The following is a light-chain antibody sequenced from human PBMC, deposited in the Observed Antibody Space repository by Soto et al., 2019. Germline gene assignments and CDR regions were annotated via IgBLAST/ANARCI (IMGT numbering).Light chain of an antibody. J-gene: IGLJ1*01. CDR3: KSYAGSNTYV. CDR1: KNDIGVYDF. V-gene: IGLV2-8*01. CDR2: EVV. Sequence: LTQPPSASGSPGQSVTISCTGTKNDIGVYDFVSWYQHHPGKAPRLIIYEVVQRPSGVPDRFSGSKSGNTASLTVSGLQAADEADYFCKSYAGSNTYVFGSGTKGTVL.